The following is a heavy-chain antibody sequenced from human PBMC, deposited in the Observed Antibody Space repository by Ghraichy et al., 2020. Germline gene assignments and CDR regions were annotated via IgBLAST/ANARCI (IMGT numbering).Heavy chain of an antibody. CDR3: ARDSTVVRYYYYDGMDV. CDR1: EFTFSSYS. Sequence: GFPRLSCVGSEFTFSSYSMNWVRQAPGKGLEWVSYITSSSRFISYADSVKGRFTVSRDNGQNSLYLQMKSLRDEDTAVYYCARDSTVVRYYYYDGMDVWGQGTTVTVSS. V-gene: IGHV3-48*02. CDR2: ITSSSRFI. J-gene: IGHJ6*02. D-gene: IGHD4-23*01.